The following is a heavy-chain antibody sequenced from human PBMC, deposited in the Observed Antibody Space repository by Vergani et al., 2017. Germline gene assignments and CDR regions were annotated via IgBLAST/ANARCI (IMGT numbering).Heavy chain of an antibody. CDR3: ARDGSRDGYHSVAPDAFDI. J-gene: IGHJ3*02. V-gene: IGHV4-59*11. CDR1: GGSISSHY. Sequence: QVQLQESGPGLVKPSETLSLTCTVSGGSISSHYWSWIRQPPGNGLEWIGYIYYSGSTNYNPSLKSRVTISVDTSKNQFSLKLSSVTAADTAVYYCARDGSRDGYHSVAPDAFDIWGQGTMVTVSS. D-gene: IGHD5-24*01. CDR2: IYYSGST.